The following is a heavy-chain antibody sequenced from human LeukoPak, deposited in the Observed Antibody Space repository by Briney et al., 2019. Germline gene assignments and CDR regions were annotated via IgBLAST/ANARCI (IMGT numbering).Heavy chain of an antibody. CDR2: IYYSGST. Sequence: SETLSLTCTVSGGSISSGGYYWSWIRQHPGKGLEWIGYIYYSGSTYYNPSLKSRVTISADTSKNQFSLKLSSVTAADTAVYYCARVIFDYGDYGPVDYWGQGTLVTVSS. CDR1: GGSISSGGYY. D-gene: IGHD4-17*01. J-gene: IGHJ4*02. V-gene: IGHV4-31*03. CDR3: ARVIFDYGDYGPVDY.